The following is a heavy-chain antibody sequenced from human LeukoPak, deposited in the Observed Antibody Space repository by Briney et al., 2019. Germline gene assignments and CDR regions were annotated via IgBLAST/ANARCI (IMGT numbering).Heavy chain of an antibody. Sequence: SETLSLTCTVSGGSITSYYWSWIRQPAGKGLEWIGRIYNSGSTNYNPSLKSRVTMLVDASKNQFSLKLSSVTAADTAVYYCARVGDYALKDWGQGTLVTVSS. V-gene: IGHV4-4*07. J-gene: IGHJ4*02. CDR1: GGSITSYY. CDR2: IYNSGST. D-gene: IGHD3-16*01. CDR3: ARVGDYALKD.